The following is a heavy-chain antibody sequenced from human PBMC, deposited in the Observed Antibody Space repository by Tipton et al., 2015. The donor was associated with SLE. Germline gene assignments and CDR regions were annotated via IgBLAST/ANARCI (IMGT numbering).Heavy chain of an antibody. V-gene: IGHV4-59*12. J-gene: IGHJ4*02. CDR1: GASISTYY. CDR3: ARGGDPDYFDY. D-gene: IGHD3-16*01. CDR2: VYENDFT. Sequence: LRLSCTVSGASISTYYWSWVRQPPGKGLEWIGYVYENDFTNYNPSLKSRVTISLDPSKSQFSLKLSSVTAADTAVYYCARGGDPDYFDYWGQGALVSVSS.